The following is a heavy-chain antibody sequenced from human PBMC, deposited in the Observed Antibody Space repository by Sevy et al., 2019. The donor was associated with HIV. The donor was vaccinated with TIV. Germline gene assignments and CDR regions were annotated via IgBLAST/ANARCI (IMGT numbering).Heavy chain of an antibody. CDR3: AKDSRIYYADY. V-gene: IGHV3-30*02. D-gene: IGHD1-26*01. CDR2: IRYDGSNE. CDR1: GFSFSSYG. J-gene: IGHJ4*02. Sequence: GGSLRLSCAASGFSFSSYGMHWVRQAPGKGLEWVAFIRYDGSNEYYVDSVKGRFTISRDNSKNTLYLQMNTLRAEDTAVYYCAKDSRIYYADYWGQGTLVTVSS.